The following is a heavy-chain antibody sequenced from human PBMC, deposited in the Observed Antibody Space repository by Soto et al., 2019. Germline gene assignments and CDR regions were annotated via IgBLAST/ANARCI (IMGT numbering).Heavy chain of an antibody. J-gene: IGHJ6*02. CDR3: ARDLPRITIFGVVMGSTGYYYGMDV. CDR1: GYTFTSYY. V-gene: IGHV1-46*01. D-gene: IGHD3-3*01. Sequence: ASVKVSCKASGYTFTSYYMHWVRQAPGQGLEWMGIINPSGGSTSYAQKFQGRVTMTRDTSTSTVYMELSSLRSEDTAAYYCARDLPRITIFGVVMGSTGYYYGMDVWGQGTTVTVYS. CDR2: INPSGGST.